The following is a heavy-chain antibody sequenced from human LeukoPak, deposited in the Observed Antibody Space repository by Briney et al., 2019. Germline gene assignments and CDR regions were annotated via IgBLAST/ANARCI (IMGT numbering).Heavy chain of an antibody. Sequence: GGSLRLSCAASGFTFSGYALSWVRQAPGKGLEWVSAISDSGAYTYYADSVKGRFTISRDNSNNTLYLQMNSLRAEDTALYYCAKLGGPSVLTSGLWAYWGQGTLVTVSS. CDR1: GFTFSGYA. CDR2: ISDSGAYT. CDR3: AKLGGPSVLTSGLWAY. D-gene: IGHD3-9*01. J-gene: IGHJ4*02. V-gene: IGHV3-23*01.